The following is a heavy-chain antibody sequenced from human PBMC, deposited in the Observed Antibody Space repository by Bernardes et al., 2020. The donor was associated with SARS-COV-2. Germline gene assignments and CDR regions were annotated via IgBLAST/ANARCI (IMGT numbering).Heavy chain of an antibody. D-gene: IGHD5-18*01. CDR1: GFTFRNYA. CDR2: IRDNAFST. J-gene: IGHJ5*02. Sequence: GGSLRLSCAASGFTFRNYAMSWVRQAPGKGLEWVSSIRDNAFSTYYADSVRGRFTISRDNAKSTAYLQMNSLRAEDTAVYYCATDDVDTTTGANHWGQGTLVTVSS. CDR3: ATDDVDTTTGANH. V-gene: IGHV3-23*01.